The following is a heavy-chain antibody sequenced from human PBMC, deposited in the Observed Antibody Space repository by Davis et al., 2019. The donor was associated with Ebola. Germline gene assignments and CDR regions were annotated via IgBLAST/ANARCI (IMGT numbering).Heavy chain of an antibody. CDR3: AREQFGGILYLGYGMDV. D-gene: IGHD2-15*01. V-gene: IGHV3-48*01. Sequence: PGGSLRLSCAASGFTFSSYSMNWVRQAPGKGLEWVSYISSSSSTIYYADSVKGRFTISRDNAKNSLYLQMNSLRAEDTAVYYCAREQFGGILYLGYGMDVWGKGTTVTVSS. J-gene: IGHJ6*04. CDR1: GFTFSSYS. CDR2: ISSSSSTI.